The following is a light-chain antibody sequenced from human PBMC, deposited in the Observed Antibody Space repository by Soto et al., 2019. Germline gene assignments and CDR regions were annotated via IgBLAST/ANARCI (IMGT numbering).Light chain of an antibody. V-gene: IGLV2-14*03. Sequence: QSVLTQPASVSASPGQSITISCTGTSSDVGGSNFVSWYQQHPGKPPKIIIYDVATRHSGVSNRFSGSKSGSTASLIISRLQTEDEADYYCVSFTSSTTYVVGSGTKLTVL. CDR1: SSDVGGSNF. CDR2: DVA. CDR3: VSFTSSTTYV. J-gene: IGLJ1*01.